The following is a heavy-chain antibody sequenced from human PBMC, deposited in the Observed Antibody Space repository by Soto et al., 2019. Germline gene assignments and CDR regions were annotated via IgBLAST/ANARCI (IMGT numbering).Heavy chain of an antibody. J-gene: IGHJ4*02. Sequence: QVQLVESGGGVVQPGRSLRLSCAASGFTFSGYGMHWVRQAPGKGLEWVAVIWHDGSNKYYAESVKGRFTISRDNSKNTLYLQMNSMRAEDTAVYYCARRKTVNIDYWGQGTLVTVSS. D-gene: IGHD4-17*01. V-gene: IGHV3-33*01. CDR3: ARRKTVNIDY. CDR1: GFTFSGYG. CDR2: IWHDGSNK.